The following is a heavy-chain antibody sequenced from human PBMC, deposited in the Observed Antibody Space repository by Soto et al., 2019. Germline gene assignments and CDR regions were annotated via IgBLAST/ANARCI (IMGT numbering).Heavy chain of an antibody. D-gene: IGHD3-3*01. CDR2: ISYDGSNK. CDR3: AKELPIFGEVLEYYFDY. J-gene: IGHJ4*02. Sequence: GGSLRLSCAASGFTFSRYAMHWVRQSPGKGLEWVAVISYDGSNKYYGNSVKGRFIRYSDNSKNSLYLQLYSLSGEDTAVYYSAKELPIFGEVLEYYFDYWGQGTLVTVSS. V-gene: IGHV3-30*18. CDR1: GFTFSRYA.